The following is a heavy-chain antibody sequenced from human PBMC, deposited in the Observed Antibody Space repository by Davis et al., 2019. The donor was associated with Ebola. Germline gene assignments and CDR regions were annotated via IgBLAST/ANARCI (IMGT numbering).Heavy chain of an antibody. CDR2: ISYDGSDK. CDR3: AKGLLQSLYGMDV. V-gene: IGHV3-30*18. CDR1: GFTFDDYA. J-gene: IGHJ6*02. D-gene: IGHD6-19*01. Sequence: PGGSLRLSCAASGFTFDDYAMYWVRQAPGKGLEWVAVISYDGSDKYYAESVKGRFTISRDNSKNTLYLQMNSLRAEDTAVYYCAKGLLQSLYGMDVWGQETTVTVSS.